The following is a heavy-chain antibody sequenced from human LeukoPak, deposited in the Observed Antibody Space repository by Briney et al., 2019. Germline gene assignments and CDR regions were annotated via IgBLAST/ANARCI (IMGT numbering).Heavy chain of an antibody. CDR1: GFTFSNYY. V-gene: IGHV3-74*01. Sequence: GGSLRLSCAASGFTFSNYYMHWVRRAPGKGLVWVSRINSDERSTNYADSVKGRFTISRDNAKNTLYLQMNSLRAEDTAVYYCAREAYYYDSSGYTYHLDYWGQGTLVTVSS. D-gene: IGHD3-22*01. CDR2: INSDERST. CDR3: AREAYYYDSSGYTYHLDY. J-gene: IGHJ4*02.